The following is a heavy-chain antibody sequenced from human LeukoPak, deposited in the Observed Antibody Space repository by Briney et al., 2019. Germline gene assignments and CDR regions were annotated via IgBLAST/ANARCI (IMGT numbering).Heavy chain of an antibody. J-gene: IGHJ4*02. V-gene: IGHV1-2*02. D-gene: IGHD3-10*01. CDR1: GYTFTGYY. CDR3: ARGSLLWFGELHNFDY. CDR2: INPNSGGT. Sequence: ASVKVSCKASGYTFTGYYMHWVRQAPGQGLEWMGWINPNSGGTNYAQKFQGRVTMTRDTSISTDYMELSRLRSDDTAVYYCARGSLLWFGELHNFDYWGQGTLVTVSS.